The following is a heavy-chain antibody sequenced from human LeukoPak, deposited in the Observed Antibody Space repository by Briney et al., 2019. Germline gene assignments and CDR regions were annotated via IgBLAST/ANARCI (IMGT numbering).Heavy chain of an antibody. CDR2: INPSGGRT. Sequence: GASVTVSCKASGYTFTSYYIHWVRQGPGQGLEWMGIINPSGGRTSYAQKFQGRVTMTRDMSTSTVYMELSSLRSEDTAIYYCARGDGEAASLWENWFDPWGQGTLVTVSS. CDR3: ARGDGEAASLWENWFDP. CDR1: GYTFTSYY. J-gene: IGHJ5*02. D-gene: IGHD6-13*01. V-gene: IGHV1-46*01.